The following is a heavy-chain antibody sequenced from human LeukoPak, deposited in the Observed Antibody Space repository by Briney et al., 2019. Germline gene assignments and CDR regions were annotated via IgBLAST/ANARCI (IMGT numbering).Heavy chain of an antibody. CDR3: AREGGQTLDYYGSGSSLDY. V-gene: IGHV1-69*13. CDR1: GVSFSSYG. CDR2: IIPIFGTA. D-gene: IGHD3-10*01. J-gene: IGHJ4*02. Sequence: SVKVSCKASGVSFSSYGISWVRQAPGQGLQWMGGIIPIFGTATYAQKFQGRVTFTADESTNTAYLELSSLRSEDTAVYYCAREGGQTLDYYGSGSSLDYWGQGTLVTVSS.